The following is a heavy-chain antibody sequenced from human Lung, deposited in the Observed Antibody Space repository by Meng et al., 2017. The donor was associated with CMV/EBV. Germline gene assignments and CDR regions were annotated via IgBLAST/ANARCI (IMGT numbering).Heavy chain of an antibody. V-gene: IGHV3-49*04. CDR2: IRSRAYGGKT. Sequence: GESLKISCPASALTLSDYAITWVRQAPGKGLEWVALIRSRAYGGKTEYAASVRCRFTVSRDDFKHIAYLQMIGLNTEDTAVYSCVKEHLPVFGVGLHGDYWGQGXLVTVSS. CDR1: ALTLSDYA. J-gene: IGHJ4*02. D-gene: IGHD3-3*01. CDR3: VKEHLPVFGVGLHGDY.